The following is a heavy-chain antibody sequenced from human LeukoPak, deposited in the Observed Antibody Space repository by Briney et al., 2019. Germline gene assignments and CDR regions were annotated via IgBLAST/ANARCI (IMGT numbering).Heavy chain of an antibody. V-gene: IGHV4-39*07. J-gene: IGHJ6*03. CDR3: TRGSIAYYYMDV. CDR1: GGSISSSDYY. D-gene: IGHD3-22*01. CDR2: IYYSVTT. Sequence: KPSETLSLTCTVSGGSISSSDYYWGWIRQPPGKGLEWIGSIYYSVTTYYNPSLKSRVTISVDTSKNQFSLKLSSVTAADTAVYYCTRGSIAYYYMDVWGKGTTVTISS.